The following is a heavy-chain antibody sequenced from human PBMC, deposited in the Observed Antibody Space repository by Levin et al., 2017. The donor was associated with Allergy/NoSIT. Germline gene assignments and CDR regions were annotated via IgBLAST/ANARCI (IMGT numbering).Heavy chain of an antibody. CDR2: ISSSSTYI. CDR1: GFTFSSYS. Sequence: LSLTCAASGFTFSSYSMNWVRQAPGKGLEWVSSISSSSTYIYYADSVKGRFTISRDNAKNSLYLQMNSLRAEDTAVYYCARDGRGLLWFGELLCDYWGQGTLVTVSS. CDR3: ARDGRGLLWFGELLCDY. J-gene: IGHJ4*02. V-gene: IGHV3-21*01. D-gene: IGHD3-10*01.